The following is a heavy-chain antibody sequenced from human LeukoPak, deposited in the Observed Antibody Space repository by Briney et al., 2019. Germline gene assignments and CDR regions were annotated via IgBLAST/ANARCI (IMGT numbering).Heavy chain of an antibody. D-gene: IGHD5-18*01. CDR3: ARGVDTALVPYYYYYMDV. CDR2: INPNSGGT. Sequence: ASVKVSCKVSGYTFTGYYMHWVRQAPGQGLEWMGWINPNSGGTNYAQKFQGRVTMTRDTSISTAYMELSRLRSDDTAVYYCARGVDTALVPYYYYYMDVWGKGTTVTISS. CDR1: GYTFTGYY. V-gene: IGHV1-2*02. J-gene: IGHJ6*03.